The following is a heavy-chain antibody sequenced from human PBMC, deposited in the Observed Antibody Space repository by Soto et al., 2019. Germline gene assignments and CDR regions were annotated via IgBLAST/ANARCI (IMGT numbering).Heavy chain of an antibody. CDR3: ARDWDKKSELPLDY. V-gene: IGHV3-33*01. CDR1: GFTFSSYG. Sequence: QVQLVESGGGVVQPGRSLRLSCAASGFTFSSYGMHWVRQAPGKGLEWVAVIWYDGSNKYYADSVKGRFTISRDNSKNTLYLQMNSLRAEDTAVYYCARDWDKKSELPLDYWGQGTLVTVSS. J-gene: IGHJ4*02. D-gene: IGHD1-26*01. CDR2: IWYDGSNK.